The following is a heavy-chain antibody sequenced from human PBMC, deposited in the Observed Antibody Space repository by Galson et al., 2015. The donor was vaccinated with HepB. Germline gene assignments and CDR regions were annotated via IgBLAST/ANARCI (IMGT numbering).Heavy chain of an antibody. J-gene: IGHJ4*02. Sequence: SVKVSCKASGGTFSSYAISWVRQAPGQGLEWMGGIIPIFGTANYAQKFQGRVTITADESTSTAYMELSSLRSEDTAVYYCARVRGLYDTPLLFDYWGQGTLVTVSS. V-gene: IGHV1-69*13. CDR1: GGTFSSYA. D-gene: IGHD3-22*01. CDR2: IIPIFGTA. CDR3: ARVRGLYDTPLLFDY.